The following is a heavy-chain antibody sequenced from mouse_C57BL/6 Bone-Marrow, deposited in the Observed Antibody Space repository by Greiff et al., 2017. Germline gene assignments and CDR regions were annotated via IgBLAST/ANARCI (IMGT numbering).Heavy chain of an antibody. CDR1: GYAFSSSW. J-gene: IGHJ4*01. V-gene: IGHV1-82*01. CDR3: ARHDGYYGRPAMDY. CDR2: IYPGDGDT. Sequence: QVQLQQSGPELVKPGASVKISCKASGYAFSSSWMNWVKQRPGKGLEWIGRIYPGDGDTNYNGKFKGKATLTADKSSSTAYMQLSSLTSEDSAVYFCARHDGYYGRPAMDYWGQGTSVTVSS. D-gene: IGHD2-3*01.